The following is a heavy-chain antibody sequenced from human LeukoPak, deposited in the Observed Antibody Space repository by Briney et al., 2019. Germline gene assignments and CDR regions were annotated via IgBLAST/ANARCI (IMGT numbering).Heavy chain of an antibody. Sequence: SETLSLTCTVSGGSIRSSSYYWGWIRQPPGKGLEWIRSFYYSGSTYYNASLKSRGTISVDTSKNQFSLKLNSVTAADTAVYFCARQVVAVAGTGYFDYWGQGTLVTVSS. V-gene: IGHV4-39*01. CDR2: FYYSGST. J-gene: IGHJ4*02. D-gene: IGHD6-19*01. CDR1: GGSIRSSSYY. CDR3: ARQVVAVAGTGYFDY.